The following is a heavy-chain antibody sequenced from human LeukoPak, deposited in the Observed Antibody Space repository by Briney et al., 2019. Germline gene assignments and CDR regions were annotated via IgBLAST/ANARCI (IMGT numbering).Heavy chain of an antibody. D-gene: IGHD1-1*01. V-gene: IGHV4-59*04. CDR3: ARPVPSRLGWFDP. Sequence: SETLSLTCTVSGGSISSYYWSWIRQPPGKGLEWIGTIYYSGSTYYNPSLKSRVTISVDTSKNQFSLKLTSVTAADTAVYYCARPVPSRLGWFDPWGQGTLVTVSS. CDR2: IYYSGST. CDR1: GGSISSYY. J-gene: IGHJ5*02.